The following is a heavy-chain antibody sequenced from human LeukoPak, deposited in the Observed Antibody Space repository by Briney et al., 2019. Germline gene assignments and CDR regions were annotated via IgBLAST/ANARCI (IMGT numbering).Heavy chain of an antibody. D-gene: IGHD6-13*01. CDR3: ARVTGYMVEDYFDY. CDR1: GGPFSGYY. J-gene: IGHJ4*02. V-gene: IGHV4-34*01. Sequence: SETLSLTCAVYGGPFSGYYWSWIRQPPGKGLEWIGEINHSGSTNYNPSLKSRVTISVNTSKNHFSLRLSSVTAADTAVYYCARVTGYMVEDYFDYWGQGTLVTVSS. CDR2: INHSGST.